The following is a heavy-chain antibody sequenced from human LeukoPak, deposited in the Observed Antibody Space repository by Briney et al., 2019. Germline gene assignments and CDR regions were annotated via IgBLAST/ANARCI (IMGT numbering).Heavy chain of an antibody. V-gene: IGHV1-8*02. CDR1: GGTFSSYA. CDR2: MTPNSGNT. Sequence: ASVKVSCKASGGTFSSYAISWVRQAPGQGLEWMGWMTPNSGNTGYAQKFQGRVTMTRNTSISSAYMELSSLRSEDTAVYYCARVLDPDAFDIWGQGTMVTVSS. J-gene: IGHJ3*02. D-gene: IGHD1-1*01. CDR3: ARVLDPDAFDI.